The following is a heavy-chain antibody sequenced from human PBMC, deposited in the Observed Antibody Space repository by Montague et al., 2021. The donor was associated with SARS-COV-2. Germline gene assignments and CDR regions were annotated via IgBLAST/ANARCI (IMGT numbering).Heavy chain of an antibody. D-gene: IGHD5-12*01. Sequence: SETRSPTCTVSGGSISSSNYYWDWIRGPPGKGLEWIGSIDDSGSTYYXPSLESRVTISVDTSKNHFSLKLRSVTAADTAVYYCARRGRKLLPVATTIGGFDIWGQGTMVTVSS. CDR3: ARRGRKLLPVATTIGGFDI. J-gene: IGHJ3*02. V-gene: IGHV4-39*02. CDR1: GGSISSSNYY. CDR2: IDDSGST.